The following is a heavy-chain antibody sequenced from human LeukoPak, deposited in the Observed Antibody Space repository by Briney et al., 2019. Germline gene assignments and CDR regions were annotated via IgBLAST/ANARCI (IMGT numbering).Heavy chain of an antibody. CDR3: ARGVVPAAITAFDI. Sequence: SETLSLTCTVSGGSISSGGYYWSWIRQHPGKGLEWIGYIYYSGSTYYNPSLKSRVTISVDTSKNQFSLKLSSVTAADTAVYYCARGVVPAAITAFDIWGQGTMVTVSS. J-gene: IGHJ3*02. CDR1: GGSISSGGYY. CDR2: IYYSGST. V-gene: IGHV4-31*03. D-gene: IGHD2-2*01.